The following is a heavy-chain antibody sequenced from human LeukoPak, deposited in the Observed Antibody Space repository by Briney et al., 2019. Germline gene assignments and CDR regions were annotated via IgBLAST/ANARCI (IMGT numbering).Heavy chain of an antibody. CDR1: GGSFSGYY. D-gene: IGHD2-2*01. V-gene: IGHV4-34*01. CDR3: ARVRLGYCSSTSCYARGIYYYYGMDV. Sequence: PSETLSLTCAVYGGSFSGYYWSWIRQPPGKGLEWIGEINHSGSTNYNPSLKSRVTILVDTSKNQFSLKLSSVTAADTAVYYCARVRLGYCSSTSCYARGIYYYYGMDVWGQGTTVTVSS. J-gene: IGHJ6*02. CDR2: INHSGST.